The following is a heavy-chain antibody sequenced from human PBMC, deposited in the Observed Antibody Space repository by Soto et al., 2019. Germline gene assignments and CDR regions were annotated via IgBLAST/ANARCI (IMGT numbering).Heavy chain of an antibody. CDR2: INHSGST. V-gene: IGHV4-34*01. Sequence: PSETLSLTCAVYGGSFSGYYWSWIRQPPGKGLEWIGEINHSGSTNYNPSLKSRVTISVDTSKNQFSLKLSSVTAADTAVYYCARRTYYYGSGSYNPEKYYYYYYGMDVWGQGTTVTVSS. J-gene: IGHJ6*02. D-gene: IGHD3-10*01. CDR1: GGSFSGYY. CDR3: ARRTYYYGSGSYNPEKYYYYYYGMDV.